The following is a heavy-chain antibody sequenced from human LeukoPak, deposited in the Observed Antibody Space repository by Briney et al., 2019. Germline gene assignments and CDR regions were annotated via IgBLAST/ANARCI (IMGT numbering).Heavy chain of an antibody. V-gene: IGHV1-69*01. Sequence: SVKVSCKASGGTFSSYAISWVRQAPGQGLEWMGGIIPIFGTANYAQKFQGRVTITAEESTSTAYMELSSLRSEDTAVYYCARPRGYSGYESPFDYWGQGTLVTVSS. J-gene: IGHJ4*02. CDR1: GGTFSSYA. D-gene: IGHD5-12*01. CDR3: ARPRGYSGYESPFDY. CDR2: IIPIFGTA.